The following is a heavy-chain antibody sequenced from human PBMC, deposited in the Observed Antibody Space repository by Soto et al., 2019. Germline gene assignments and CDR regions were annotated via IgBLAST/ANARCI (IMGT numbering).Heavy chain of an antibody. CDR2: ISYDGSNK. CDR3: AKDLENIAVAARGYIDY. Sequence: LRLSCAASGFTFSSYGMHWVRQAPGKGLEWVAVISYDGSNKYYADSVKGRFTISRDNSKNTLYLQMNSLRAEDTAVYYCAKDLENIAVAARGYIDYWGQGTLVTVSS. D-gene: IGHD6-19*01. CDR1: GFTFSSYG. V-gene: IGHV3-30*18. J-gene: IGHJ4*02.